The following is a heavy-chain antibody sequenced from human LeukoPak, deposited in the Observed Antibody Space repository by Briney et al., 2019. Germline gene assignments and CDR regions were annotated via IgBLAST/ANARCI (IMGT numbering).Heavy chain of an antibody. Sequence: EASVKVSCEASGYTLTSFAMHWVRQAPGQRLEWMGRINAANGNAAYSQKFQGRVIITTDTSANTAYMELSSLRSEDTAVYYCARDGKHIAVPGVRYPMDVWGQGTAVTVSS. D-gene: IGHD6-19*01. V-gene: IGHV1-3*01. CDR2: INAANGNA. CDR1: GYTLTSFA. CDR3: ARDGKHIAVPGVRYPMDV. J-gene: IGHJ6*02.